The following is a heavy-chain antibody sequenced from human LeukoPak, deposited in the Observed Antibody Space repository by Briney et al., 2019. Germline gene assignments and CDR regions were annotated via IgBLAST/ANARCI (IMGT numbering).Heavy chain of an antibody. Sequence: ASVKVSCKASGYTFSSYVMHWVRQAPGQSLEWMGWINAGTGNTEYAQKFQGRVTMTRDTSISTAYMELSRLRSDDTAVYYCARDGNMDYWGQGTLVTVSS. CDR1: GYTFSSYV. V-gene: IGHV1-3*01. D-gene: IGHD2/OR15-2a*01. CDR3: ARDGNMDY. CDR2: INAGTGNT. J-gene: IGHJ4*02.